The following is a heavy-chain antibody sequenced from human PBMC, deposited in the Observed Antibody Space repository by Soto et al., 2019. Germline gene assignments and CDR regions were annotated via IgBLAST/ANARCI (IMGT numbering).Heavy chain of an antibody. Sequence: PGGSLRLSCTTFGFTFGDYVMGWFRQAPGKGLECLGFIRSNTFGGTTAYAASVKGRFTISRDDSKSVAFLQMNSLKTEDTAMYYCTRDRDILTGYYSPNSFDYWGQGALVTVSS. CDR1: GFTFGDYV. CDR3: TRDRDILTGYYSPNSFDY. V-gene: IGHV3-49*03. J-gene: IGHJ4*02. D-gene: IGHD3-9*01. CDR2: IRSNTFGGTT.